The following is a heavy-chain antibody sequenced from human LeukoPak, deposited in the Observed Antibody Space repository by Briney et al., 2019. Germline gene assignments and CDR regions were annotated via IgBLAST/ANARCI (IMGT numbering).Heavy chain of an antibody. D-gene: IGHD2-15*01. CDR3: ARREDTWFDP. CDR2: IYYSGST. J-gene: IGHJ5*02. CDR1: GGSISSGGYY. V-gene: IGHV4-31*03. Sequence: SQTLSLTCTVSGGSISSGGYYWSWIRQHPGKGLEWIGYIYYSGSTYYNPSLKSRVTISVDTSKNQFSLKLSSVTAADTAAYYCARREDTWFDPWGQGTLVTVSS.